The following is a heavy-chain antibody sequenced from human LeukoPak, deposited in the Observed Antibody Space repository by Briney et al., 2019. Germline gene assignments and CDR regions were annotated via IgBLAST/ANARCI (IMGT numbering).Heavy chain of an antibody. D-gene: IGHD5-24*01. CDR2: IKQDGSEK. J-gene: IGHJ4*02. Sequence: GGSLRLSCAASGFTFSSYWMSWVRQAPGKGLEWVANIKQDGSEKYYVDSVKGRFTISRDNAKNSLYLQMNSLRAEDTAVYYCARVLSWRDGYNLDYWGQGTLVTVSS. CDR3: ARVLSWRDGYNLDY. CDR1: GFTFSSYW. V-gene: IGHV3-7*01.